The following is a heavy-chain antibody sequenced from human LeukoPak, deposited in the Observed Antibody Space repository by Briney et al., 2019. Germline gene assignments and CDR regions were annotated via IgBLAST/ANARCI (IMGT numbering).Heavy chain of an antibody. Sequence: GGSLRLSCAASGFTFSNYGMNWVRQAPGKGLEWVSSISSGSSYIYYADSVKGRFTISRDTAKNSLYLQMNSLRAEDTAVYYCARARTMYSSGWYQVVNFDYWGQGTLVTVSS. CDR1: GFTFSNYG. D-gene: IGHD6-19*01. J-gene: IGHJ4*02. CDR3: ARARTMYSSGWYQVVNFDY. V-gene: IGHV3-21*01. CDR2: ISSGSSYI.